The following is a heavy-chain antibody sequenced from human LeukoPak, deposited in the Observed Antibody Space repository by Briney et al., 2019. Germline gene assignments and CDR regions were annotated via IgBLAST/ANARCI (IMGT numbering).Heavy chain of an antibody. CDR2: ISDDGTNK. CDR1: GFTFSNYA. D-gene: IGHD2-15*01. CDR3: ARGGYFYNYYMDV. Sequence: GGSLRLSCAASGFTFSNYAMHWVRQAPGKGLEWVAVISDDGTNKYYADSVKGRFTISRDNSKDTLSLQMDSLRAEDTALYSCARGGYFYNYYMDVWGKGTTVTVSS. V-gene: IGHV3-30*01. J-gene: IGHJ6*03.